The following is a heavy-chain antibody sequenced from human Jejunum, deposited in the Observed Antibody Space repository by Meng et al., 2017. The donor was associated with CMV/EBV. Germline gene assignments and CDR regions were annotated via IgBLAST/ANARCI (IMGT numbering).Heavy chain of an antibody. D-gene: IGHD2-2*01. Sequence: SISSGDYYWSWIRLPPGKGLEWMGFIYYSGRTYYNPSLASRLTISVDTSNNQFSLTLSSVTAADTAVYYCARTQDCSSTSCYTGFDPWGQGTLVTVSS. V-gene: IGHV4-30-4*08. CDR3: ARTQDCSSTSCYTGFDP. CDR1: SISSGDYY. J-gene: IGHJ5*02. CDR2: IYYSGRT.